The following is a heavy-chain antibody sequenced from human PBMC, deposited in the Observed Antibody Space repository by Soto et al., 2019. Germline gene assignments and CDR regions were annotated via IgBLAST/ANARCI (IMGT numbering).Heavy chain of an antibody. CDR1: IGSVTSYY. J-gene: IGHJ4*02. CDR3: ARHDFVAFYFDH. Sequence: SETLSLTCSVSIGSVTSYYWSWIRQPPGKGLEWIGDMYYRGTTNYNPSLKSRVTISIDTSKNQFSLKMTSVTAADTAVYYCARHDFVAFYFDHWGQGTLVTVSS. CDR2: MYYRGTT. V-gene: IGHV4-59*02. D-gene: IGHD3-3*01.